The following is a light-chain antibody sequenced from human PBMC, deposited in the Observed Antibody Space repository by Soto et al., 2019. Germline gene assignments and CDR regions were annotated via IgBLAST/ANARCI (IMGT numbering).Light chain of an antibody. CDR2: EVS. Sequence: QSALTQPASVSGSPGQSITISCTGTNRDVGAYNYVSWYQHHPGKAPKLMIYEVSNRPSGVSIRFSGSKSDKTASLTISGLQPEDEADYYCTSYTTSNTLLFGGGTKLTVL. J-gene: IGLJ2*01. CDR1: NRDVGAYNY. CDR3: TSYTTSNTLL. V-gene: IGLV2-14*01.